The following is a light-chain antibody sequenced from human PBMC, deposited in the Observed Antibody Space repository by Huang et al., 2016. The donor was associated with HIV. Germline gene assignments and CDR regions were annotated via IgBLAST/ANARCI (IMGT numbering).Light chain of an antibody. Sequence: EIVLTQSPATLSLSPGERATLSCRASPSVSSYLAWYQQKPGQAPRLLIYDASNRATCIPARCSGSGSGTDFTLTISSLEPEDFAVYYCQQRSNWPRTFGQGTKVEIK. V-gene: IGKV3-11*01. CDR2: DAS. J-gene: IGKJ1*01. CDR3: QQRSNWPRT. CDR1: PSVSSY.